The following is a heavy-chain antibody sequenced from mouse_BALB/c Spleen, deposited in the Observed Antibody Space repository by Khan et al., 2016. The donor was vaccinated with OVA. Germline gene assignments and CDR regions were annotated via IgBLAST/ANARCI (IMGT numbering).Heavy chain of an antibody. CDR3: TRHGYVAWFTY. D-gene: IGHD2-2*01. V-gene: IGHV1S135*01. Sequence: VQLKQSGPELMKPGASVKISCKASGYSFTTYYIHWVIQSHGKSLEWIGFIDPFSGGTTYNQKFKGKATLTADKSSSTAYIHLSNLTYEDSAVYYCTRHGYVAWFTYWGQGTLVTVSA. J-gene: IGHJ3*01. CDR1: GYSFTTYY. CDR2: IDPFSGGT.